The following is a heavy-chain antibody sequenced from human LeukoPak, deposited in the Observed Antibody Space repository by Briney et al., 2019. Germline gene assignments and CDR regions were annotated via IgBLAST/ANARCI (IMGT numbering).Heavy chain of an antibody. D-gene: IGHD3-3*01. V-gene: IGHV4-59*01. J-gene: IGHJ5*02. CDR2: IYYSGST. CDR1: GGSISSYY. Sequence: SETLSLTCTVSGGSISSYYWSWIRQPPGKGLEWIGYIYYSGSTNYNPSLKSRVTMSVDTSKNQFSLKLDSVTAADTAVYYCARAPYYDFWSGYSDNYFDPWGQRTLVSVSS. CDR3: ARAPYYDFWSGYSDNYFDP.